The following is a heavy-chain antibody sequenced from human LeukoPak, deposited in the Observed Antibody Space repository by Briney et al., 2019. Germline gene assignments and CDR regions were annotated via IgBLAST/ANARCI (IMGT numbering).Heavy chain of an antibody. Sequence: PSETLSLTCTVSGGSISSSSYYWGWIRQPPGKGLEWIGSIYYSGSTYYNPSLKSRVTISVDTSKNQFSLKMSSVTAVDTAVYYCASPSISSGWYSKDYWGQGTLVTVFS. CDR1: GGSISSSSYY. V-gene: IGHV4-39*01. J-gene: IGHJ4*02. CDR3: ASPSISSGWYSKDY. D-gene: IGHD6-19*01. CDR2: IYYSGST.